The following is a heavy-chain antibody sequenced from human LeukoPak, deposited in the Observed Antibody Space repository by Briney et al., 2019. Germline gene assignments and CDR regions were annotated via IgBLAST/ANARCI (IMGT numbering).Heavy chain of an antibody. CDR2: INPNSGGT. CDR3: ASPYYDILTGSQLGYFDY. CDR1: GYTFTGYY. J-gene: IGHJ4*02. V-gene: IGHV1-2*02. D-gene: IGHD3-9*01. Sequence: ASVKVSCTASGYTFTGYYMHWVRQAPGQGLEWMGWINPNSGGTNYAQKFQGRVTMTRDTSISTAYMELSRLRSDDTAVYYCASPYYDILTGSQLGYFDYWGQGALVTVSS.